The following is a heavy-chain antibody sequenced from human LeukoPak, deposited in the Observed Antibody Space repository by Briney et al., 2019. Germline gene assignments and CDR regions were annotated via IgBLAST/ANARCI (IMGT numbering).Heavy chain of an antibody. Sequence: GGSLRLSCAASGFTFSSYGMSWVRQAPGKGLEWVSAISGSGGSTYYADSVKGRFTISRDNSKNTLYLQMNSLRAEDTAVYYCAYIWFGEFKYLSREFDYWGQGTLVTVSS. J-gene: IGHJ4*02. CDR1: GFTFSSYG. CDR2: ISGSGGST. V-gene: IGHV3-23*01. D-gene: IGHD3-10*01. CDR3: AYIWFGEFKYLSREFDY.